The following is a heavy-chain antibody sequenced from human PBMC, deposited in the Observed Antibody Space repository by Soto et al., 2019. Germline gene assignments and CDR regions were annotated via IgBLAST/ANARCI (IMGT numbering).Heavy chain of an antibody. J-gene: IGHJ6*02. CDR1: GFTLGDYA. Sequence: GGSLRLSCTASGFTLGDYAMSWVRQAPGKGLEWVGFIRSKAYGGTTEYAASVKGRFTISRDDSKSIAYLQMNSLKTEDTAVYYCTRSLGYCSSTSCPVLYHYGMDVWGQGTTVTVSS. D-gene: IGHD2-2*01. CDR2: IRSKAYGGTT. CDR3: TRSLGYCSSTSCPVLYHYGMDV. V-gene: IGHV3-49*04.